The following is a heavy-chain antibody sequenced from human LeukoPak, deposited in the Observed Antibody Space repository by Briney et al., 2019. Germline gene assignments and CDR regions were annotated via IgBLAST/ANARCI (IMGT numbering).Heavy chain of an antibody. Sequence: GGSLRLSCAASGFTSGFTFSNYWMSWVRQAPGKGLEWVANIKEDGSPEFYVDSVKGRFTISRNNAKNSLYLQMNSLRAEDTAVYYCATSRDAPMETGGQGTLVTVSS. D-gene: IGHD5-18*01. J-gene: IGHJ4*02. CDR1: GFTFSNYW. V-gene: IGHV3-7*01. CDR2: IKEDGSPE. CDR3: ATSRDAPMET.